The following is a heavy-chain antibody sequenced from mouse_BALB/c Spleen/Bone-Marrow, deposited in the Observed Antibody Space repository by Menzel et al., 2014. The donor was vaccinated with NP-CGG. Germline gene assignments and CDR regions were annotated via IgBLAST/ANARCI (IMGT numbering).Heavy chain of an antibody. D-gene: IGHD2-2*01. CDR3: ARSRDGYDSFAY. Sequence: QVQLQQSGAELAKPGASVKMSCKASGYTFTSYWMHWVKQRPGQGLEWIGYINPSTGYTEYHQKFKDKATLTADKSSSTAYMQLSSLTSEDSAVYYCARSRDGYDSFAYWGQGTLVTVSA. J-gene: IGHJ3*01. CDR2: INPSTGYT. CDR1: GYTFTSYW. V-gene: IGHV1-7*01.